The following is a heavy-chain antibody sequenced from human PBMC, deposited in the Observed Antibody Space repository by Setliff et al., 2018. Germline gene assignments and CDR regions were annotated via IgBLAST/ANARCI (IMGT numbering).Heavy chain of an antibody. CDR1: GYSISSGYC. J-gene: IGHJ4*02. V-gene: IGHV4-38-2*01. Sequence: PSETLSLTCDVSGYSISSGYCWGWIRQPPGKGLEWIGSICHSGSTHYNPSLKSRVTISVDTSKNEFSLKVSSVTAADTAVYYCVIPFCAGATCPPSWGQGTQVTVSS. CDR3: VIPFCAGATCPPS. D-gene: IGHD2-21*01. CDR2: ICHSGST.